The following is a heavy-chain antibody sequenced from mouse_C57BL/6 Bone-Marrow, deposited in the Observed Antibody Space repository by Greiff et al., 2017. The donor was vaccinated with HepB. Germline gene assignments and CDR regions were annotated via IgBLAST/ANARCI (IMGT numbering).Heavy chain of an antibody. CDR1: GFNIKDDY. CDR3: TTFDGYYVAY. V-gene: IGHV14-4*01. Sequence: VQLQQSGAELVRPGASVKLSCTASGFNIKDDYMHWVKQRPEQGLEWIGWIDPENGDTECASKFQGKATITADTSSNTAYLQLSSLTSEDTAVYYCTTFDGYYVAYWGQGTLVTVSA. CDR2: IDPENGDT. D-gene: IGHD2-3*01. J-gene: IGHJ3*01.